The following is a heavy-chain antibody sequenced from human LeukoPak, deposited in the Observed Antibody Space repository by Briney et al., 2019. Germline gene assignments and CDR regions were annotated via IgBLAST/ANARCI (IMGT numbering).Heavy chain of an antibody. D-gene: IGHD2-2*01. CDR2: IYYSGST. CDR1: GFTFTNYA. J-gene: IGHJ4*02. Sequence: GSLRLSCSASGFTFTNYAMYWVRHAPGKGLEWIGYIYYSGSTTYNPSLKSRATISVDTSKNQFSLKLSSVTAADTAAYYCARVYCSSTSCYDYWGQGTLVTVSS. CDR3: ARVYCSSTSCYDY. V-gene: IGHV4-59*01.